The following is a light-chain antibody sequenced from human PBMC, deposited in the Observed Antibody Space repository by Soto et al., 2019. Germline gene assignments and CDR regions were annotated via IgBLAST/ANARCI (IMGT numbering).Light chain of an antibody. Sequence: EIVLTQSPATLSLSPGERATLSCRASQSVSSYLAWYQQKPGQAPRLLIYDASNRATGIPARFSGSGSGTDFTLIICSLQPEDFATYYCQQSYSSPSWTFGQGTKVEIK. CDR1: QSVSSY. J-gene: IGKJ1*01. CDR3: QQSYSSPSWT. CDR2: DAS. V-gene: IGKV3-11*01.